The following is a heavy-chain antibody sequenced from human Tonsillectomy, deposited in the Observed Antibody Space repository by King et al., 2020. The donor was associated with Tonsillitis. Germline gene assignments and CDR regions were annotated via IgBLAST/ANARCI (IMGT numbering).Heavy chain of an antibody. CDR2: INPSVGST. CDR1: GFTFTSYY. D-gene: IGHD5-18*01. CDR3: ARGYSTTSFDY. J-gene: IGHJ4*02. Sequence: VQLVESGAEVKKPGASVKVSCKASGFTFTSYYVHWVRQAPGQGLEWVGIINPSVGSTRNAQQFQGRVTMTRDTSTSTVYMEVSSLRSEDTAVYYCARGYSTTSFDYWGQGTLVTVSS. V-gene: IGHV1-46*03.